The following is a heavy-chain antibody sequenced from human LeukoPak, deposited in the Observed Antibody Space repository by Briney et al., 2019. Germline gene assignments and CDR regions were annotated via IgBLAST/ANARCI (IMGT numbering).Heavy chain of an antibody. J-gene: IGHJ4*02. D-gene: IGHD3-22*01. CDR2: IYYSGTT. V-gene: IGHV4-59*08. CDR3: ARHRKYDDSAYYDDY. Sequence: SETLSLTCTVSGVSISGYYWSWIRQYPGGGVEGYGYIYYSGTTHYNPSLKSRITMSVDTSKNQFSLKVSSVTAADTAVYYCARHRKYDDSAYYDDYWGQGTLVTVSS. CDR1: GVSISGYY.